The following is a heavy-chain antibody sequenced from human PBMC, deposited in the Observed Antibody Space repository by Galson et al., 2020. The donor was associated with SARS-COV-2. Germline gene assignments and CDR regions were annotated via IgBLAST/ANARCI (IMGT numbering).Heavy chain of an antibody. CDR2: ITSDGDYT. Sequence: ALHGESLKISCAASGFTFSSYWMHWVRQAPGKGLEWVSLITSDGDYTAYADSVKGRFTISRDNAKNTLYLQMSSLSADDTGVYYCARNPLAVTDYYFDFWGQGTLVTVSS. J-gene: IGHJ4*02. CDR3: ARNPLAVTDYYFDF. V-gene: IGHV3-74*01. D-gene: IGHD6-19*01. CDR1: GFTFSSYW.